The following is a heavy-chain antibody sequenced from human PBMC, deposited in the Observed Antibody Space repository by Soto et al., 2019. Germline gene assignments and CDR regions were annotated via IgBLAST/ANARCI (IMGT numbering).Heavy chain of an antibody. CDR1: GGSISSYY. J-gene: IGHJ5*02. CDR2: IYYSGST. CDR3: AQNGRIAAAWLDP. Sequence: PSETLSLTCTVSGGSISSYYWSWIRQPPGKGLEWIGYIYYSGSTNYNPSLKSRVTISVDTSKNQFSLKLSSVTAADTAVYYCAQNGRIAAAWLDPWGQGTLVTVSS. V-gene: IGHV4-59*01. D-gene: IGHD6-13*01.